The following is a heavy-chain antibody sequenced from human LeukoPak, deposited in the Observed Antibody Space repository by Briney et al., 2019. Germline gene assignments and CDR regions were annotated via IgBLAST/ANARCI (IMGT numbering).Heavy chain of an antibody. CDR1: GFTFSSYS. CDR2: ISSSSSYI. J-gene: IGHJ4*02. V-gene: IGHV3-21*01. D-gene: IGHD5-24*01. CDR3: ASAEGDGYNYQLDY. Sequence: NPGGSLRLSCAASGFTFSSYSMNWVRQAPGKGLEWVSSISSSSSYIYYADSVKGRFTISRDNAKNSLYLQMNSLRAEDTAVYYCASAEGDGYNYQLDYWGQGTLVTVSS.